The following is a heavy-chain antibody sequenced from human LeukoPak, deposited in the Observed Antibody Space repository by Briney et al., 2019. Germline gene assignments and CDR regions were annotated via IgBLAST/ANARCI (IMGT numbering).Heavy chain of an antibody. CDR3: ARDGGSYVHHDWYFDL. CDR1: GGSISSSSYY. V-gene: IGHV4-39*07. Sequence: PSETLSLTCTVSGGSISSSSYYWGWIRQPPGKGLEWIGSIYYSGSTNYNPSLKSRVTISVDTSKNQFSLKLSSVTAADTAVYYCARDGGSYVHHDWYFDLWGRGTLVTVSS. CDR2: IYYSGST. J-gene: IGHJ2*01. D-gene: IGHD1-26*01.